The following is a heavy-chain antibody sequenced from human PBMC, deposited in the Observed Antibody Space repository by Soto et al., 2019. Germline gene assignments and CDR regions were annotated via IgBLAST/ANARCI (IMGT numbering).Heavy chain of an antibody. V-gene: IGHV3-30-3*01. Sequence: PGGSLRLSCAASGFTFSSYAMHWVRRAPGKGLEWVAVISYDGSNKYYADSVKGRFTISRDNSKNALYLQMNSLRAEDTAVYYCAVQGGYSYGGFDYWGQGTLVTVSS. CDR1: GFTFSSYA. D-gene: IGHD5-18*01. J-gene: IGHJ4*02. CDR2: ISYDGSNK. CDR3: AVQGGYSYGGFDY.